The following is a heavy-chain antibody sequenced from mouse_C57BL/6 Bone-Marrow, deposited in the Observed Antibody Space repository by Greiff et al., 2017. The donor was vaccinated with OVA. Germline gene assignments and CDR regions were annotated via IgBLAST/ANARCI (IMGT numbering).Heavy chain of an antibody. CDR1: GFTFSSYG. V-gene: IGHV5-6*02. D-gene: IGHD2-2*01. J-gene: IGHJ1*03. CDR3: ARRIYYCYDVDWYFDV. CDR2: ISSGGSYT. Sequence: EVMLVESGGDLVKPGGSLKLSCAASGFTFSSYGMSWVRQTPDKRLEWVATISSGGSYTYSPDSVKGRFTISRDNAKNTLYLQMSTLKSEVTALYYCARRIYYCYDVDWYFDVWGTGTTVTVSS.